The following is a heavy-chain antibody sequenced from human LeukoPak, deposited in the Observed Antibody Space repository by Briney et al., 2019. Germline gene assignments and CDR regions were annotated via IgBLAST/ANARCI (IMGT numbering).Heavy chain of an antibody. Sequence: ASVKVSCKASGYTFTSYAMHWVRQAPGQRLEWMGWINAGNGNTKYSQKFQGRVTITRDTSTDTAYMELSSLRSEDTAVYYCATGYYDSSGRLFQHWGQGTLVTVSS. V-gene: IGHV1-3*01. J-gene: IGHJ1*01. D-gene: IGHD3-22*01. CDR1: GYTFTSYA. CDR3: ATGYYDSSGRLFQH. CDR2: INAGNGNT.